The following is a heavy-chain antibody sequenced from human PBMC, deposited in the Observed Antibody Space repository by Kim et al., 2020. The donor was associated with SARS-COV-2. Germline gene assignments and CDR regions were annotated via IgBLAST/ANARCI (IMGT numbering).Heavy chain of an antibody. J-gene: IGHJ4*02. D-gene: IGHD4-17*01. Sequence: GGSLRLSCAASGFSFSGSALHWVRQASGKGLEWVGRIRGKASSYATAYAASVKGRFTISRDDSENTAYLQMNSLKSEDTTVYFCTMIRDNGIEVKDCWGQGTLVTVSS. CDR3: TMIRDNGIEVKDC. CDR1: GFSFSGSA. CDR2: IRGKASSYAT. V-gene: IGHV3-73*01.